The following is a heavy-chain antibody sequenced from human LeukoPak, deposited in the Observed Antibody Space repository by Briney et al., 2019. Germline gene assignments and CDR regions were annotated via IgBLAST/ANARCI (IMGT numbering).Heavy chain of an antibody. J-gene: IGHJ3*02. CDR3: ARGGIYSSSWYGFTDAFDI. CDR1: GYTFTGYY. D-gene: IGHD6-13*01. V-gene: IGHV1-2*04. CDR2: INPNSGGT. Sequence: ASVKVSCKASGYTFTGYYMHWVRQAPGQGLEWMGWINPNSGGTNYAQKFQGWVTMTRDTSISTAYMELSRLRSDDTAVYYCARGGIYSSSWYGFTDAFDIWGQGTMVTVSS.